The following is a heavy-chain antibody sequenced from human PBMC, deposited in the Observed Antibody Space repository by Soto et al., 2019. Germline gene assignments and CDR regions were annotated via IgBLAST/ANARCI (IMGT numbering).Heavy chain of an antibody. J-gene: IGHJ4*02. V-gene: IGHV3-23*01. D-gene: IGHD2-8*01. CDR2: ISGNGADT. CDR1: GFTFMNNA. Sequence: EVQLLESGGVLVQPGGSLRLSCVASGFTFMNNAMSWVRQAPGKGLEWVSAISGNGADTYYADSVRGRFTISRDNSKNTLGLQMNSRIDEGTALDYCVKDFRCADRGQGTRGTVSS. CDR3: VKDFRCAD.